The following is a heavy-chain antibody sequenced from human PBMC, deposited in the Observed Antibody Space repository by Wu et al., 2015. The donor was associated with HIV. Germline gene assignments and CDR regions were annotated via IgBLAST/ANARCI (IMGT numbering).Heavy chain of an antibody. CDR3: ARDPQGMVRGVKDKNWFDS. V-gene: IGHV1-69*12. D-gene: IGHD3-10*01. J-gene: IGHJ5*01. CDR1: GGTFSSYA. CDR2: IIPIFGTA. Sequence: QVQLVQSGAEVKKPGSSVKVSCKASGGTFSSYAISWVRQAPGQGLEWMGGIIPIFGTANYAQKFQGRVTITADESTSTAYMELSSLRSEDTAVYYCARDPQGMVRGVKDKNWFDSWGQGKPGHRSPQ.